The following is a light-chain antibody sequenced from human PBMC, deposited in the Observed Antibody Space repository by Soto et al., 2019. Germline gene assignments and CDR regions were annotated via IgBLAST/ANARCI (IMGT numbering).Light chain of an antibody. J-gene: IGKJ1*01. CDR2: DAS. CDR3: QQCYNWPQWT. V-gene: IGKV3-11*01. CDR1: QSVGTF. Sequence: EIVLTQSPATLSLSPGERATLSCRASQSVGTFFAWYQQKPGQAPRLLIYDASTRATSIPARFSGSGSGTDLTLTTSSLEPEDFAVYYCQQCYNWPQWTFGQGTKVEIK.